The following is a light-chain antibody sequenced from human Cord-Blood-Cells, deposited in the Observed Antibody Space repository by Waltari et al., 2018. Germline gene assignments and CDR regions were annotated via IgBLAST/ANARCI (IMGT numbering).Light chain of an antibody. CDR3: QQYNNWPWT. CDR1: QSVSSSY. J-gene: IGKJ1*01. V-gene: IGKV3-15*01. CDR2: GAS. Sequence: EIVLTQSPGTLSLSPGERATLSCRAIQSVSSSYLAWYQQKPGQAPRLLIYGASTRATGIPARFSGSGSGTEFTLTISSLQSEDFAVYYCQQYNNWPWTFGQGTKVEIK.